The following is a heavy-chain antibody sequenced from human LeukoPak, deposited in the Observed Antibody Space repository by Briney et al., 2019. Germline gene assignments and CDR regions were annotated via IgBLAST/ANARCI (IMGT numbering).Heavy chain of an antibody. D-gene: IGHD3-3*01. J-gene: IGHJ4*02. CDR1: GGSFSGYY. CDR3: AREGAIFGVVTRFDY. CDR2: INHSGST. Sequence: SETLSLTCAVYGGSFSGYYWSWIRQPPGEGLEWIGEINHSGSTNYNPSLKSRVTISVDTSKNQFSLKLSSVTAADTAVYYCAREGAIFGVVTRFDYWGQGTLVTVSS. V-gene: IGHV4-34*01.